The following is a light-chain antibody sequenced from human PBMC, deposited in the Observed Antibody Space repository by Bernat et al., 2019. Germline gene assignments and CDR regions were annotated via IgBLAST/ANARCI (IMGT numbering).Light chain of an antibody. CDR1: QTVTDN. V-gene: IGKV3-15*01. CDR3: QQYHNWPPWT. CDR2: GAS. Sequence: TQSPAIVSVSPRERATLSCRASQTVTDNLAWYQHKPGQAPRLLIFGASTRATGVPARFSGSGSGREFTLTISSLQPEDIAVYYCQQYHNWPPWTFGQGTKV. J-gene: IGKJ1*01.